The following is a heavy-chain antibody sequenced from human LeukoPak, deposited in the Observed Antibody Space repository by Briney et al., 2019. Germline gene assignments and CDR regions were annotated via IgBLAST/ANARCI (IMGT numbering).Heavy chain of an antibody. CDR2: IYYTGST. CDR1: GGSISSSSYY. Sequence: SETLSLTCTVSGGSISSSSYYWGWIRQPPGKGLEWIGSIYYTGSTFYNSSLKSRVTISVDTSKNQFSLKLASVTAADTAVYYCARRSSSYYFDYWGQGTLVTVSS. CDR3: ARRSSSYYFDY. V-gene: IGHV4-39*01. J-gene: IGHJ4*02.